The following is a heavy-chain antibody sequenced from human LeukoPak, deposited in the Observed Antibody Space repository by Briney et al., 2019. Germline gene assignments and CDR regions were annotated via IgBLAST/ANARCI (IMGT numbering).Heavy chain of an antibody. J-gene: IGHJ5*02. V-gene: IGHV1-69*01. D-gene: IGHD3-3*01. CDR1: GGTFSSYA. CDR3: ARAEGDRITIFESGFDP. Sequence: GASVKVSCKASGGTFSSYAISWVRQAPGQGLEWRGGIIPIFGTANYAQKFQGRITITADESTSTAYLELSSLRSEDTAVYYCARAEGDRITIFESGFDPWGQGTRVTVSS. CDR2: IIPIFGTA.